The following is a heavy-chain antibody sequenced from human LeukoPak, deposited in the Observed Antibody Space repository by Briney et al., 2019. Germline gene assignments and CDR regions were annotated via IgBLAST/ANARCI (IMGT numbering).Heavy chain of an antibody. CDR3: AGLYYYDSSGYYQFDY. V-gene: IGHV4-39*01. CDR2: IYYSGST. CDR1: GGSISSSSYY. J-gene: IGHJ4*02. D-gene: IGHD3-22*01. Sequence: SETLSLTCTVSGGSISSSSYYWGWIRQPPGKGLEWIGNIYYSGSTYYNPSLKSRVTISVDTSKNQFSLKLSSVTAADTAVYYCAGLYYYDSSGYYQFDYWGQGTLVTVSS.